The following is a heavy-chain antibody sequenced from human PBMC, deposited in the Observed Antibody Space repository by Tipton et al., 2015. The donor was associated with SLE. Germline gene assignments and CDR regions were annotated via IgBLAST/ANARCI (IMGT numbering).Heavy chain of an antibody. V-gene: IGHV4-59*12. CDR2: VYYTGST. CDR3: ARERLSYYFDY. J-gene: IGHJ4*02. Sequence: TLSLTCSVSGGSISSYYWSWIRQPPGKGLEWIGYVYYTGSTNYNPSLKSRVTILVDTSKDQFSLKVNSVTAADTAVYYCARERLSYYFDYWGQGTLVTVSS. CDR1: GGSISSYY. D-gene: IGHD6-25*01.